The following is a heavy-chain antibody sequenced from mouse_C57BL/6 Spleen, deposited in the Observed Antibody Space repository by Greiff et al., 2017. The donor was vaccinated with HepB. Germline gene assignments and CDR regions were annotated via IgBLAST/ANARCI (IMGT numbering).Heavy chain of an antibody. Sequence: LVESGPELVKPGASVKISCKASGYAFSSSWMNWVKQRPGKGLEWIGRIYPGDGDTNYNGKFKGKATLTADKSSSTAYMQLSSLTSEDSAVYFCAPYYSNYGYFDVWGTGTTVTVSS. CDR2: IYPGDGDT. J-gene: IGHJ1*03. CDR3: APYYSNYGYFDV. V-gene: IGHV1-82*01. D-gene: IGHD2-5*01. CDR1: GYAFSSSW.